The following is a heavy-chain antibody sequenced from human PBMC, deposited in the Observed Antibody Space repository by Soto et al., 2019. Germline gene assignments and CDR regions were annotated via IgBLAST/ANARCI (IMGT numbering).Heavy chain of an antibody. D-gene: IGHD1-7*01. CDR3: VRWNSGCFDY. Sequence: EVQLLESGGGLVQPGRTLTLSCAASGFTLSHYWMHWVRQVPGRGLVWVSRLKYDGTTTSYADSVKGRFTSSRDNAKNTVYLQMSSLRAEDTATYYCVRWNSGCFDYWGQGAVVTVAS. CDR2: LKYDGTTT. J-gene: IGHJ4*02. CDR1: GFTLSHYW. V-gene: IGHV3-74*01.